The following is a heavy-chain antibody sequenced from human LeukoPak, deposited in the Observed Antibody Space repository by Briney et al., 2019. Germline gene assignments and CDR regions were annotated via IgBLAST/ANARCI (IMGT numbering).Heavy chain of an antibody. J-gene: IGHJ3*02. CDR1: GGSFSGYY. Sequence: SETLSLTCAVYGGSFSGYYWSWIRQPPGKGLEWIGEINHSGSTNYNPSLKSRVTISVDTSKNQFSPKLSSVTAADTAVYYCASSYDILTGYYPLNAFDIWGQGTMVTVSS. CDR2: INHSGST. V-gene: IGHV4-34*01. D-gene: IGHD3-9*01. CDR3: ASSYDILTGYYPLNAFDI.